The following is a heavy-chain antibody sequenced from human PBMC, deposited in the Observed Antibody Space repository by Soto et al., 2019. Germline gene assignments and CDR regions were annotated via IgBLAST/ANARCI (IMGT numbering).Heavy chain of an antibody. CDR3: AKDWSHRKFLPAAN. CDR1: GFTFSNYG. Sequence: QVHLVESGGGVVQPGRSLRLSCAASGFTFSNYGMHWVRQAPGKGLEWVAVISYDESSRYYADSVKGRFTISRDTSKNTLYLQMNSLRAEDTAVYYCAKDWSHRKFLPAANWGQGTLVTVSS. V-gene: IGHV3-30*18. D-gene: IGHD3-3*01. J-gene: IGHJ4*02. CDR2: ISYDESSR.